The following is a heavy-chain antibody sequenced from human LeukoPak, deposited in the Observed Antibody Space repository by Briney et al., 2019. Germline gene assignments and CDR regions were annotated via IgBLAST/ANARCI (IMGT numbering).Heavy chain of an antibody. V-gene: IGHV3-23*01. D-gene: IGHD3-3*01. Sequence: GGSLRLSCAASGFTFSSYAMSWVRQAPGKGLEWVSAISGGGGSTYYADSVKGRFTISRDNSKNTLYLQMNSLRAEDTAVYYCATATYYDFWSGYFDAFDIWGQGTMVTVSS. CDR2: ISGGGGST. CDR3: ATATYYDFWSGYFDAFDI. J-gene: IGHJ3*02. CDR1: GFTFSSYA.